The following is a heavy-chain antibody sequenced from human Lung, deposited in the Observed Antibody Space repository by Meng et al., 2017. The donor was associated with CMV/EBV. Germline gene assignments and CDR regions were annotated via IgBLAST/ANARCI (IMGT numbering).Heavy chain of an antibody. V-gene: IGHV3-30*02. CDR1: GFTFSFYG. J-gene: IGHJ6*02. CDR2: IRYDGSNE. CDR3: AKDRYAAMDV. D-gene: IGHD5-12*01. Sequence: GGSLRLSCTASGFTFSFYGMHWVRQAPGKGLEWVALIRYDGSNENYVDSVRGRFTISRDNSKNTLYLQMISLRAEDTAVYYCAKDRYAAMDVWGQGTTVTVSS.